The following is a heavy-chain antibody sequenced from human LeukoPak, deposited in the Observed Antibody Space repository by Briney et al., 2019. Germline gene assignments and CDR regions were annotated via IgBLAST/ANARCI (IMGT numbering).Heavy chain of an antibody. CDR1: GGSISSSSYY. CDR3: ARHTDYYGMDV. Sequence: SETLSLTCTVSGGSISSSSYYWGWIRQPPGKGLEWIGSIYYSGSTYYNPSLKSRVTISVDTSKNQFSLKLSSVTAADTAVYYCARHTDYYGMDVWGQGTTVTVSS. J-gene: IGHJ6*02. CDR2: IYYSGST. V-gene: IGHV4-39*01.